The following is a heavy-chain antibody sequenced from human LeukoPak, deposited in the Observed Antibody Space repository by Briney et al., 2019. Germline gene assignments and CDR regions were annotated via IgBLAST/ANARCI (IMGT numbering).Heavy chain of an antibody. CDR1: GFTFNSYA. Sequence: GGSLRLSCAASGFTFNSYAMSWVRQAPGKGLEWVSAISGSGGSTYYADSVKGRFTISRDNSKNTLYLQMNSLRAEDTAVYYCASYPGGYSYGYLVYWGQGTLVTVSS. J-gene: IGHJ4*02. CDR2: ISGSGGST. D-gene: IGHD5-18*01. CDR3: ASYPGGYSYGYLVY. V-gene: IGHV3-23*01.